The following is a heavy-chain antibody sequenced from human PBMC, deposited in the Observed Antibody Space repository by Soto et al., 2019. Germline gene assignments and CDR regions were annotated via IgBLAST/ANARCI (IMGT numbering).Heavy chain of an antibody. D-gene: IGHD2-15*01. CDR2: IYDSGST. V-gene: IGHV4-30-2*01. CDR1: CVPITSSDYS. Sequence: TLSLTCDVSCVPITSSDYSWGWIRQPPGGGLEWIGNIYDSGSTSYNPSLRSRVTISVDRSTNLFSLKLTSVTAADTAVYYCAVRLPCSAYKAVDYGMDVWGQGTTVTVSS. CDR3: AVRLPCSAYKAVDYGMDV. J-gene: IGHJ6*02.